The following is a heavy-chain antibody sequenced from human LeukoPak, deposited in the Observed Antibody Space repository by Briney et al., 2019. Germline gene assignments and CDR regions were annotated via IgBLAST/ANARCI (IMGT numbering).Heavy chain of an antibody. J-gene: IGHJ5*02. CDR3: SHRPVGDWFDT. CDR1: GFALSTSGVG. D-gene: IGHD1-26*01. V-gene: IGHV2-5*02. Sequence: AGPTLVNPTQTLTLTCTFSGFALSTSGVGVGWSRQPPGMVVEWLALIYWDDDKRYSPSLKSRLTITRDTSKNQVVLTMTNMDPVDTATYYCSHRPVGDWFDTWGQGALVTVSS. CDR2: IYWDDDK.